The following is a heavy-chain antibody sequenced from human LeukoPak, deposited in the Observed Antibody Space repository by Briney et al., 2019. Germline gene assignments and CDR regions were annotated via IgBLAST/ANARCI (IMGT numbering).Heavy chain of an antibody. V-gene: IGHV3-20*04. D-gene: IGHD6-19*01. CDR3: ARGQYSSGWYTFDY. CDR2: INWNGGST. CDR1: GFTFDDYG. J-gene: IGHJ4*02. Sequence: GGSLRLSCAASGFTFDDYGMSWVRQAPGKGLEWVSGINWNGGSTGYADSVKGRFTISRDNAKNSLYLQMNSLRAEDTALYYCARGQYSSGWYTFDYWGQGTLVTVSS.